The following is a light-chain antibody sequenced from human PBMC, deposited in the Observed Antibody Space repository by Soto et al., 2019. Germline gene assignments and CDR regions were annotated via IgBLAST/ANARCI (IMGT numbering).Light chain of an antibody. J-gene: IGKJ2*01. V-gene: IGKV3-15*01. CDR2: GAS. Sequence: EIVMTQSPASLSVSPGDGATLSCRASQSVASNVAWYKQKPGQGPRLLIHGASTRAVGVPARFSGSGSGTAFNLTISSLQSEDFAVDYCQQYHNWPPQYTFGEGTKLQIK. CDR1: QSVASN. CDR3: QQYHNWPPQYT.